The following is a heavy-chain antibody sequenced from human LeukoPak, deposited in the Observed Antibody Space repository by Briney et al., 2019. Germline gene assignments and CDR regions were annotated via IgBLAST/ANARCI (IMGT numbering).Heavy chain of an antibody. V-gene: IGHV3-33*01. CDR1: GFTFSSFG. Sequence: GGSLRLTCAASGFTFSSFGMHWVRQAPGKGLEWVAVIWYDGSNKYYADSVKGRFTISRDNSKNTLYLQMNSLRAEDTAVYYCARELAVAGSVDYWGQGTLVTVSS. J-gene: IGHJ4*02. CDR2: IWYDGSNK. CDR3: ARELAVAGSVDY. D-gene: IGHD6-19*01.